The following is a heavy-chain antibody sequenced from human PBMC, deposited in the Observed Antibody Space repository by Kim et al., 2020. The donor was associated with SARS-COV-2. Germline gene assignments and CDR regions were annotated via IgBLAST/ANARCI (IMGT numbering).Heavy chain of an antibody. Sequence: SVKGRFTISRDNSKNTLYLQMNSLRAEDTAVYYCARDSRLCFGELSAFDIWGQGTMVTVSS. CDR3: ARDSRLCFGELSAFDI. J-gene: IGHJ3*02. D-gene: IGHD3-10*01. V-gene: IGHV3-30*01.